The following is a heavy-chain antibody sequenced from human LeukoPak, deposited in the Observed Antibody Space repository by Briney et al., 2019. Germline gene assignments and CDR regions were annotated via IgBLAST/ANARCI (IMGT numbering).Heavy chain of an antibody. D-gene: IGHD1-1*01. V-gene: IGHV4-59*01. CDR1: GGSISSYY. CDR3: ARSTGTNYYYYGMDV. CDR2: IYYSGST. J-gene: IGHJ6*02. Sequence: PSETLSLTCTVSGGSISSYYWSWIRQPPGKGLEWIGYIYYSGSTNYNPSLMSRVTISVDTSKNQFSLKLSSVTAADTAVYYCARSTGTNYYYYGMDVWGQGTTVTVSS.